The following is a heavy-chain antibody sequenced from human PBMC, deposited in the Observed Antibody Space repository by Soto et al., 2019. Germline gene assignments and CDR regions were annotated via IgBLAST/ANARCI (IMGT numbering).Heavy chain of an antibody. CDR2: ISSRSRSI. D-gene: IGHD4-17*01. V-gene: IGHV3-21*01. CDR3: ARDRGDYEGLVPSSFDH. CDR1: GFTFSSYS. J-gene: IGHJ4*02. Sequence: EVQLVESGGGLVKPGGSLRLSCAASGFTFSSYSMHWVRQAPGKGLEWVSSISSRSRSIYYADSQKGRFTISRDNTKNSLYMKMNNLRAEDTAVYYCARDRGDYEGLVPSSFDHWGQGTLVTVSS.